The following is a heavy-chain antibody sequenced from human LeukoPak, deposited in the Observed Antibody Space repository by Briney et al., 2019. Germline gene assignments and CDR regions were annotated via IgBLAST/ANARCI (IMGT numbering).Heavy chain of an antibody. CDR3: ARDRLGSSPHY. J-gene: IGHJ4*02. V-gene: IGHV3-11*05. D-gene: IGHD1-26*01. CDR2: ITGSSSYT. CDR1: GFTLSDYY. Sequence: GGSLRLSCAASGFTLSDYYMSWLRQAPGKGLEWVSYITGSSSYTNYADSVKGRFTTSRDNAKNSLYLQMNSLRAEDTAVYYCARDRLGSSPHYWGQATLVTVSS.